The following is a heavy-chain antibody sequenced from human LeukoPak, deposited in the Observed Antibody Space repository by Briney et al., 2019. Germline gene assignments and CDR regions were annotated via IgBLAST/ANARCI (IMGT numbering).Heavy chain of an antibody. Sequence: SVKVSCKASGFTFSNTAVQWVRQARGQSLEWIGWIGVGSGNTNYAQKFQERVTITRDMSTSTAYMELSSLRSEDTAVYYCAVDVIYESDWGQRTLVTVSS. CDR2: IGVGSGNT. CDR1: GFTFSNTA. V-gene: IGHV1-58*01. CDR3: AVDVIYESD. J-gene: IGHJ4*02. D-gene: IGHD2/OR15-2a*01.